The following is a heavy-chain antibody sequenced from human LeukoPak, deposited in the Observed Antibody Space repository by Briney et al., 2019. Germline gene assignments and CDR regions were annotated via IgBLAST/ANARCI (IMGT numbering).Heavy chain of an antibody. J-gene: IGHJ4*02. Sequence: PGGSLRLSCAASGFTFSSYWMSWVRQAPGKGLEWVANIKQDGSEKYYVDSVKGRFTISRDNAKNSLYLQMNSLRAEDTAVYYCARAFRITIFGVVIRRAFDYWGQGTLVTVSS. CDR1: GFTFSSYW. CDR2: IKQDGSEK. D-gene: IGHD3-3*01. V-gene: IGHV3-7*01. CDR3: ARAFRITIFGVVIRRAFDY.